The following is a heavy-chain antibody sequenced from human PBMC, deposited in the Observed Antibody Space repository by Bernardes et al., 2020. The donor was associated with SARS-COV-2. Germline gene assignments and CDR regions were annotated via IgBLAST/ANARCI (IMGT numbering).Heavy chain of an antibody. CDR2: VNPYTGVT. V-gene: IGHV1-2*04. D-gene: IGHD6-19*01. CDR3: ARVALAGHSDLDY. CDR1: GYMFTAYF. Sequence: ASVKVSCRASGYMFTAYFIHWVRQAPGQGLEWMGWVNPYTGVTKYAQKFEGWLTMTRDTSTSTAYMELTRLTSDDTAVYYCARVALAGHSDLDYWGQGTLVTVSS. J-gene: IGHJ4*02.